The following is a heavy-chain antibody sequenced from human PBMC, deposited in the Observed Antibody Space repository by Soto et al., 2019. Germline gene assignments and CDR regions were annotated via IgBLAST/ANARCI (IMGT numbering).Heavy chain of an antibody. V-gene: IGHV3-30*18. CDR2: ISYDGSNK. Sequence: QVQLVESGGGVVQPGRSLRLSCAASGFTFSSYGMHWVRQAPGKGLEWVAVISYDGSNKYYADSVKGRFTISRDNSKNTLYLQMNSLRAEDTAVYYCAKDNTWFGELLLVTGGMDVWGQGTTVTVSS. J-gene: IGHJ6*02. CDR1: GFTFSSYG. D-gene: IGHD3-10*01. CDR3: AKDNTWFGELLLVTGGMDV.